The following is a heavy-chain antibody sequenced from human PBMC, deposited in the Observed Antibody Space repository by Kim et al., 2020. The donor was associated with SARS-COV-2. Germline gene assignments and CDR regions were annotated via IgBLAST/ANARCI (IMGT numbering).Heavy chain of an antibody. J-gene: IGHJ5*02. D-gene: IGHD4-17*01. CDR3: ARERNPMSTVTTTFDP. Sequence: QTVQGRVTMTTDTSANTAYMELMSLTSDDTAVYYCARERNPMSTVTTTFDPWGQGTLVTVSS. V-gene: IGHV1-18*01.